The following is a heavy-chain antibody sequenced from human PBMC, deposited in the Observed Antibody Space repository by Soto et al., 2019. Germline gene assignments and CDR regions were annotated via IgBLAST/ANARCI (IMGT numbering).Heavy chain of an antibody. CDR2: INHSGST. D-gene: IGHD2-2*02. V-gene: IGHV4-34*01. CDR1: GGSFSGYY. CDR3: ARGDIVVVPDAISPNYFDY. J-gene: IGHJ4*02. Sequence: WETLSLTFAVYGGSFSGYYWSWIRQPPGKALEWIGEINHSGSTNYNPFLKSRVTISVDTSKNQFSLKLSSVTAADTAVYYCARGDIVVVPDAISPNYFDYWGQGTLVTVSS.